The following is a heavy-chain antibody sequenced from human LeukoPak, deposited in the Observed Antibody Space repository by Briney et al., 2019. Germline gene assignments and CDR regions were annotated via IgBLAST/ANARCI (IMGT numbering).Heavy chain of an antibody. CDR1: GFTFSNYW. CDR2: INTDGSST. D-gene: IGHD2-2*01. CDR3: ARDGYCSSTSCYYFDY. V-gene: IGHV3-74*01. J-gene: IGHJ4*02. Sequence: PGGSLRLSCAASGFTFSNYWVHWVRQAPGKGLVWVSRINTDGSSTNYADSVKGRFTISRDNAKNTLYLQVNSLRAEDTAVYYCARDGYCSSTSCYYFDYWGQGTLVTVSS.